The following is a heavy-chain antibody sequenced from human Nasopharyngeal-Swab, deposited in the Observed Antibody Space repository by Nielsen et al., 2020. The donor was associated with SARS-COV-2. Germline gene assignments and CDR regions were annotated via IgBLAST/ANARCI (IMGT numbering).Heavy chain of an antibody. Sequence: WIRQPPGKGLEWIGSIYYSGSTNNNPSLKSRVTITVDTSKNQVSLKLTSVTAADTAVYYCAREHIIGNWFDPWGQGTLVTVSS. V-gene: IGHV4-39*07. D-gene: IGHD3-3*01. J-gene: IGHJ5*02. CDR3: AREHIIGNWFDP. CDR2: IYYSGST.